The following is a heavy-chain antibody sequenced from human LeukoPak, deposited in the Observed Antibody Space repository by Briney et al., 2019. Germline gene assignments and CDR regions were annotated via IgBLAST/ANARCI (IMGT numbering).Heavy chain of an antibody. J-gene: IGHJ4*02. D-gene: IGHD3-22*01. Sequence: SETLSLTCTVSGGSISSSSYYWSWIRQPPGKGLEWIGYIYYSGSTNYNPSLKSRVTISVDTSKNQFSLKLSSVTAADTAVYYCASTHTYYDSSGYFDYWGQGTLVTVSS. V-gene: IGHV4-61*05. CDR1: GGSISSSSYY. CDR3: ASTHTYYDSSGYFDY. CDR2: IYYSGST.